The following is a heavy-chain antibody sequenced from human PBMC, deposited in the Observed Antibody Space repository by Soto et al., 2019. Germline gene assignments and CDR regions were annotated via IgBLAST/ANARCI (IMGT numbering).Heavy chain of an antibody. CDR1: GGSISSSSYY. CDR3: ARQKGGYYDILTGYSSYYYYYMDV. Sequence: PSETLSLTCTVSGGSISSSSYYWGWIRQPPGKGLEWIGSIYYSGSTYYNPSLKSRVTISVDTSKNQFSLKLSSVTAADTAVYYCARQKGGYYDILTGYSSYYYYYMDVWGKGTTVTVSS. D-gene: IGHD3-9*01. V-gene: IGHV4-39*01. J-gene: IGHJ6*03. CDR2: IYYSGST.